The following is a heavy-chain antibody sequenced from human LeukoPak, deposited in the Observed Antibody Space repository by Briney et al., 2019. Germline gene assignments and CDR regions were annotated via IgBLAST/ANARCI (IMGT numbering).Heavy chain of an antibody. J-gene: IGHJ2*01. V-gene: IGHV4-59*12. Sequence: SETLSLTCAVYGGSFSGYYRSWIRQPPGKGLEWIGYIYYSGSTNYNPSLKSRVTISVDTSKNQFSLKLSSVTAADTAVYYCARDSGYSNYNYWYFDLWGRGTLVTVSS. CDR1: GGSFSGYY. CDR3: ARDSGYSNYNYWYFDL. CDR2: IYYSGST. D-gene: IGHD4-11*01.